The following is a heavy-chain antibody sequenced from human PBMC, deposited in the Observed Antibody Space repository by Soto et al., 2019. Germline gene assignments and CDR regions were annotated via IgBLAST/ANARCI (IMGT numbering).Heavy chain of an antibody. CDR2: ISASGGTA. Sequence: RGSLRLSCAASGFMFSSYAMSWVRQAPGKGLEWVSSISASGGTANLADSVEGRCTISRDNSKSTLYLQMNSLRAEDTAVYYCAKLTYPSDSTGYYYERVSGWIDSWGQGTLVTVSS. V-gene: IGHV3-23*01. CDR1: GFMFSSYA. J-gene: IGHJ5*01. D-gene: IGHD3-22*01. CDR3: AKLTYPSDSTGYYYERVSGWIDS.